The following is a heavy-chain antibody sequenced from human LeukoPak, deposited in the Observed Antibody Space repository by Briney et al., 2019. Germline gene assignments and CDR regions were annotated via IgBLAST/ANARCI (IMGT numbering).Heavy chain of an antibody. Sequence: GGSLRLSCAASEFTFSNYWMSWVHLAPGKGMEWVANIEQDGSGTYYVDSVKGRFTISRDNAKNSLYLQMNSLRAEDTAVYYCAGCSTVTTYYYSYYMDIWGKGTTVTVSS. J-gene: IGHJ6*03. CDR1: EFTFSNYW. D-gene: IGHD4-17*01. CDR2: IEQDGSGT. CDR3: AGCSTVTTYYYSYYMDI. V-gene: IGHV3-7*01.